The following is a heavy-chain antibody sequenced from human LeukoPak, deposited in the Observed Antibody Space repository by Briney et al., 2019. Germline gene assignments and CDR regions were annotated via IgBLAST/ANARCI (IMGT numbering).Heavy chain of an antibody. CDR3: ARVPLHDDSGHYYPH. CDR2: INGGNGNT. D-gene: IGHD3-22*01. J-gene: IGHJ1*01. Sequence: ASVKVSCKTSGYTFTSYGMHWVRQAPGQSLEWMGWINGGNGNTKYSEKFRGRVTIIRDTSASTAYMELSSLRSEDTAVYYCARVPLHDDSGHYYPHWGQGTLVTVSS. V-gene: IGHV1-3*01. CDR1: GYTFTSYG.